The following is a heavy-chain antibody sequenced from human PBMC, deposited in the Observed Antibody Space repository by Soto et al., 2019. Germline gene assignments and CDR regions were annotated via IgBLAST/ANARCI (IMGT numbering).Heavy chain of an antibody. CDR1: GDSVSGNSAA. J-gene: IGHJ6*03. CDR2: TYYRTRWYY. V-gene: IGHV6-1*01. Sequence: SQTLSLTCAISGDSVSGNSAAWNWIRQSPSRGLEWLGRTYYRTRWYYDYAVSVRSRITVNPDTSKNQFSLQLTSVTPEDTAVYYCAGTTSHYWYYMDVWGKGTTVTVSS. D-gene: IGHD1-7*01. CDR3: AGTTSHYWYYMDV.